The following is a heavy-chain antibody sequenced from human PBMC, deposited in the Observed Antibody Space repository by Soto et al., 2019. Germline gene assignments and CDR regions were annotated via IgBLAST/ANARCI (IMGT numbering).Heavy chain of an antibody. CDR1: GCTFTGYY. J-gene: IGHJ6*02. V-gene: IGHV1-2*02. Sequence: QVQLVQSGAEVKKPGASVKVSCKASGCTFTGYYMHWVRQAPGQGLEWMGWINPNSGGTNYAQKVKSRVTMTRDTSISTAYMELSRLRSDDTAVYYCARDLRRFLEWSPRYGMDVWGQGTTVTVSS. CDR3: ARDLRRFLEWSPRYGMDV. CDR2: INPNSGGT. D-gene: IGHD3-3*01.